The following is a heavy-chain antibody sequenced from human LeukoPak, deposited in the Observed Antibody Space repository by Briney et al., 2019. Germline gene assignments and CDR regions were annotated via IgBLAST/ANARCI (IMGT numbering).Heavy chain of an antibody. CDR1: GGSISSYY. CDR2: IYYSGST. V-gene: IGHV4-59*12. D-gene: IGHD3-22*01. Sequence: SETLSLTCTVSGGSISSYYWSWIRQPPGKGLEWIGYIYYSGSTNYNPSLKSRVTISVDTSKNQFSLKLSSVTAADTAVYYCAREKYYYDSSGYASEWYFDLWGRGTLVTVSS. J-gene: IGHJ2*01. CDR3: AREKYYYDSSGYASEWYFDL.